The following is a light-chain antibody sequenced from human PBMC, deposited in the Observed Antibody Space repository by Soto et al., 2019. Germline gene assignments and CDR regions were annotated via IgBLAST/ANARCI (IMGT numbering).Light chain of an antibody. J-gene: IGKJ3*01. CDR3: QQYGSSPFT. V-gene: IGKV3-20*01. CDR2: AAS. CDR1: QSVSSSY. Sequence: EIVLTQSPGTLSLSPGERATLSCRASQSVSSSYLAWYQQKPGQAPRLLIYAASSRATAIPDRFSGSGSGTDFTLTISRLEPEDFAVYYWQQYGSSPFTCGPGTKVDIK.